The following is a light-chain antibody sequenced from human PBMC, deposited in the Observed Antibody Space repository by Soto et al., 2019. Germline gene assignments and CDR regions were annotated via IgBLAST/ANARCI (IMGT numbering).Light chain of an antibody. CDR1: LSISSSY. CDR3: QQYGSSRFT. CDR2: GAS. V-gene: IGKV3-20*01. J-gene: IGKJ3*01. Sequence: EIVLTQSPGTLSLSPGERATLSCRASLSISSSYLAWYQQKPGQAPRLLVYGASSRATGTPDRFSGSGSGTDFTLTISRLEPEDFAVYYCQQYGSSRFTFGPGTKVDIK.